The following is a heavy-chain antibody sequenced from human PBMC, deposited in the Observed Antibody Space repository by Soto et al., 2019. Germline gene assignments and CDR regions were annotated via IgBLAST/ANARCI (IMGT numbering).Heavy chain of an antibody. V-gene: IGHV4-59*08. CDR2: IYYSRST. J-gene: IGHJ5*02. Sequence: SETLSLTCTVSGGSISSYYWSCIRQPPGKGLEWIVYIYYSRSTNYNPSLKSRVTISVDTSKNQFSLKLSSVTAADTTVYYCARGRGTMVRGVIILNWFDPWGQGTLVTVSS. CDR3: ARGRGTMVRGVIILNWFDP. CDR1: GGSISSYY. D-gene: IGHD3-10*01.